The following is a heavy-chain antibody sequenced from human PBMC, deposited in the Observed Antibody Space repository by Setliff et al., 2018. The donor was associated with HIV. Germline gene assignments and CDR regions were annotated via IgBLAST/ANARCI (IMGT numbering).Heavy chain of an antibody. CDR3: TRGLGDQWLGSGDIDQYRYMDV. V-gene: IGHV4-39*07. D-gene: IGHD6-19*01. CDR2: FYYSGST. J-gene: IGHJ6*03. CDR1: GGSISSSNYY. Sequence: PSETLSLTCAVSGGSISSSNYYWVWIRQPPGKELEWIGSFYYSGSTYYNPSLKSRVTMSVDTSKRQFSLRLKSVTAADTAAYYCTRGLGDQWLGSGDIDQYRYMDVWGTATTVTVSS.